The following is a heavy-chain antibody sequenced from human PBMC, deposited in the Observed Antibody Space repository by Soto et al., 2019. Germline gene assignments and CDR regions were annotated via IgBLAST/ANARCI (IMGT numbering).Heavy chain of an antibody. CDR2: ISGSGGST. Sequence: EVQLLESGGGLVQPGGSLRLPCAASGFTFSSYAMSWVRQAPGKGLELVSAISGSGGSTYYADSVKGGFTISRDNSKNRLYRQMNSLGSEDTAVYYCAKDGPTVVYAFDYWGQGTLVTVSS. J-gene: IGHJ4*02. V-gene: IGHV3-23*01. CDR1: GFTFSSYA. D-gene: IGHD2-8*02. CDR3: AKDGPTVVYAFDY.